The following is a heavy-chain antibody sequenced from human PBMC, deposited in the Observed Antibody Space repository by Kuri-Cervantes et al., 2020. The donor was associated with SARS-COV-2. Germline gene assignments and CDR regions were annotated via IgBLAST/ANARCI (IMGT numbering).Heavy chain of an antibody. CDR2: IYTSGST. J-gene: IGHJ3*02. Sequence: SETLSLTCTVSDGSISSGSYYWSWIRQPAGKGLEWIGRIYTSGSTNYNPSLKSRVTISVDTSKNQFSLKLSSVTAADTAVYYCARGRADIWGQGTMVTVSS. V-gene: IGHV4-61*02. CDR3: ARGRADI. CDR1: DGSISSGSYY.